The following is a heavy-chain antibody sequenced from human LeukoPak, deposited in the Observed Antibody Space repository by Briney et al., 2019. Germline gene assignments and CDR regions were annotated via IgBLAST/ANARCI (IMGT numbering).Heavy chain of an antibody. D-gene: IGHD6-13*01. CDR1: GGSFSGYY. CDR2: INHSGST. V-gene: IGHV4-34*01. Sequence: SETLSLTCAVYGGSFSGYYWSWIRQPPGKGLEWIGEINHSGSTNYNPSLKSRVTKSVDTSKNQFSLKLSSVTAADTAVYYCARGIAAAADYWGQGTLVTVSS. J-gene: IGHJ4*02. CDR3: ARGIAAAADY.